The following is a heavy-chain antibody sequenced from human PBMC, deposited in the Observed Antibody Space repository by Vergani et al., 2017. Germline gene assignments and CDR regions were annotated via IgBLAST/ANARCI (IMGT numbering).Heavy chain of an antibody. D-gene: IGHD5-12*01. J-gene: IGHJ5*02. CDR2: TWYDGNNK. CDR1: GFTFNQYG. Sequence: QVQLVESGGGVVQPGRSLRLSCAASGFTFNQYGMHWVRQAPGKGLEWVAVTWYDGNNKQYADSVKGRFTISRDNSKSTMYLQMNSLRDEDTGVYYCAIELRLLYRRFDPWGQGTLVTVSS. V-gene: IGHV3-33*01. CDR3: AIELRLLYRRFDP.